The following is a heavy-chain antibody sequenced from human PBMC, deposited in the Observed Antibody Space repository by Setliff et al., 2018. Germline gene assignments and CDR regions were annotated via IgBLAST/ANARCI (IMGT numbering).Heavy chain of an antibody. CDR2: INPGDGST. J-gene: IGHJ4*02. CDR1: GYTFTTYY. V-gene: IGHV1-46*01. CDR3: ARRPYDSSGYFNY. D-gene: IGHD3-22*01. Sequence: ASVKVSCKASGYTFTTYYMHWVRQAPGQGLEWMGVINPGDGSTTHAQKFQGRVTITRDTSASTAYMELSSLTSEDTAVYYCARRPYDSSGYFNYWGQGTLVTVSS.